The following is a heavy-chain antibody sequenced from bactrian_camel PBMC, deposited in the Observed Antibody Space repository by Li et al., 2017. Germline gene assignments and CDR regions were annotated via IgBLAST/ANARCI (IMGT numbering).Heavy chain of an antibody. J-gene: IGHJ4*01. CDR3: AAARGAPCNAGELARSQT. V-gene: IGHV3S53*01. CDR1: GYIAASC. Sequence: LVESGGGSVQAGGSLRLSCEASGYIAASCLGWFRRASGKEREGVAVIDGAGRTIYADSGKGRFTISKVSANNTLYLQMNDLKPDDTAMYYCAAARGAPCNAGELARSQTWGQGTQVTVS. D-gene: IGHD6*01. CDR2: IDGAGRT.